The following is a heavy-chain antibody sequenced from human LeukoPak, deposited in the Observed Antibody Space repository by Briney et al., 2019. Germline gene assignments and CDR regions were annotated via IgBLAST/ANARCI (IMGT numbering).Heavy chain of an antibody. J-gene: IGHJ4*02. CDR3: ASSSSWYGGQDDY. D-gene: IGHD6-13*01. CDR2: INPNSGGT. V-gene: IGHV1-2*06. Sequence: GASVKVSCRASGYTFTGYYMHWVRQAPGQGLEWMGRINPNSGGTNYAQKFQGRATMTRDTSISTAYMELSRLRSDDTAVYYCASSSSWYGGQDDYWGQGTLVTVSS. CDR1: GYTFTGYY.